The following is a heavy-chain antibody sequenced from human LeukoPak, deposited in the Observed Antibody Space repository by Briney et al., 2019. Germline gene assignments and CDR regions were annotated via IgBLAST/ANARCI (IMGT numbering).Heavy chain of an antibody. J-gene: IGHJ3*02. CDR1: GYSFSIYW. Sequence: GESLKISCKTSGYSFSIYWIGWVRQMPGQGLEWMGIIFPGDSDTRYSPSFQGQVTISADKSISTAYLQWNSLKASDTAMYYCSRWVTADRGKKDAFDIWGQGTMDTVSS. V-gene: IGHV5-51*01. D-gene: IGHD2-21*02. CDR3: SRWVTADRGKKDAFDI. CDR2: IFPGDSDT.